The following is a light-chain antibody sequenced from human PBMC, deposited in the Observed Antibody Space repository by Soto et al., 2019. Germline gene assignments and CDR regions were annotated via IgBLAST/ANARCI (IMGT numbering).Light chain of an antibody. V-gene: IGKV3-15*01. CDR2: GAS. CDR3: QQYNNWPPWT. Sequence: EIVMTQSPATLSVCAGERATLSCGASQSVSSNLAWYQQKPGQAPRLLIYGASSRATGISARFSGSGSGTEFTLTISSLQSEDFAVYYCQQYNNWPPWTFGQGTKVDIK. CDR1: QSVSSN. J-gene: IGKJ1*01.